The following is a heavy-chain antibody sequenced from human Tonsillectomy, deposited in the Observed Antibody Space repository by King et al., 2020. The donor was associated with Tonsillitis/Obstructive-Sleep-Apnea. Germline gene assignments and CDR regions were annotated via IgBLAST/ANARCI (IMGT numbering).Heavy chain of an antibody. D-gene: IGHD3-10*01. J-gene: IGHJ6*03. CDR1: GFSFSSYA. V-gene: IGHV3-64D*06. Sequence: VQLVESGGGLVQPGGSLRLSCSASGFSFSSYAMHWVRQAPGKGLQYVSAIGSNGGRTCYADSLKGRFTNSRDNSKKTLYLQMSSLRVEDTAVYYCVKATSGEFYYYYMDVWGKGTTVTVSS. CDR3: VKATSGEFYYYYMDV. CDR2: IGSNGGRT.